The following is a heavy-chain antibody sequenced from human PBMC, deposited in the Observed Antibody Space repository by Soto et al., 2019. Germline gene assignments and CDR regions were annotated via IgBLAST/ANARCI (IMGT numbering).Heavy chain of an antibody. CDR3: ARGLGDYDILTGENWFDP. CDR2: INPNSGGT. V-gene: IGHV1-2*04. Sequence: QVQLVQSRAEVKKPGASVKVSCKASGYTFTGYYMHWVRQAPGQGLEWMGWINPNSGGTNYAQKCQGWVTMTRDTSISTAYMELSRLRSDDTAVYYCARGLGDYDILTGENWFDPWGQGTLVTVSS. CDR1: GYTFTGYY. J-gene: IGHJ5*02. D-gene: IGHD3-9*01.